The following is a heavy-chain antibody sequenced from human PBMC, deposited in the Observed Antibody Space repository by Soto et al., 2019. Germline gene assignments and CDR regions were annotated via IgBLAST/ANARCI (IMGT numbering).Heavy chain of an antibody. CDR1: GGSITTVGYS. V-gene: IGHV4-30-2*01. J-gene: IGHJ4*02. CDR2: IFHSGIS. CDR3: ARRISARTYYFDY. Sequence: PSETLSLTXAVSGGSITTVGYSWSWIRQPPGKGLEWIGYIFHSGISYSNPSLKGRVTMSVDGSKNRFSLRLSSVTAADTAVYYCARRISARTYYFDYWGQGTLVTVSS. D-gene: IGHD6-6*01.